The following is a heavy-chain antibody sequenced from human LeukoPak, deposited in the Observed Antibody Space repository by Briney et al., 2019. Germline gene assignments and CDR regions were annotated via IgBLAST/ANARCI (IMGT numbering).Heavy chain of an antibody. CDR3: TTAAMLSDSSGYYYNHFDY. CDR1: GFTFSDAW. D-gene: IGHD3-22*01. CDR2: IKSKRDGGTI. J-gene: IGHJ4*02. Sequence: GGSLRLSCAASGFTFSDAWMSWVRQAPGKGLEWVGRIKSKRDGGTIDYAAPVKGRFTISRDGSKNTLYLQMNSLKTEDTAVYYCTTAAMLSDSSGYYYNHFDYWGQGTLVTVSS. V-gene: IGHV3-15*01.